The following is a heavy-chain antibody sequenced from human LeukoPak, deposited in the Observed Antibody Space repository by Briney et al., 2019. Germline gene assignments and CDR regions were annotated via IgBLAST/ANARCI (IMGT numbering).Heavy chain of an antibody. J-gene: IGHJ4*02. V-gene: IGHV4-59*01. Sequence: PSETLSLTCTVSGGSISSYYWSWIRLPPGKGLEWIGYIYYTGTTYYNPSLKSRVTISLDTSKNQFSLKLSSVTAADAAVYYCARAGYSYGTGYYFDYWGQEALVTVSS. CDR3: ARAGYSYGTGYYFDY. D-gene: IGHD5-18*01. CDR2: IYYTGTT. CDR1: GGSISSYY.